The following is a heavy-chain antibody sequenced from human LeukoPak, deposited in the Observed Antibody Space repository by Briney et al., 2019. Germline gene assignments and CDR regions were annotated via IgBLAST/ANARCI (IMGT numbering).Heavy chain of an antibody. V-gene: IGHV4-59*01. CDR1: GGSISSYY. D-gene: IGHD6-19*01. Sequence: PSETLSLTCTVSGGSISSYYWSWIRQPPGKGLEGRGYIYYSGSTNYNPSLKSRVTISVDTSKNQFSLKLSSVTAADTAVYYCARGGSGWYGVHYWGQGTLVTVSS. CDR3: ARGGSGWYGVHY. J-gene: IGHJ4*02. CDR2: IYYSGST.